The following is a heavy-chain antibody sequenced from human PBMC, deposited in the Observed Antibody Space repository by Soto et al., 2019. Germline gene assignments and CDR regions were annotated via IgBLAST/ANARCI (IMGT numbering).Heavy chain of an antibody. V-gene: IGHV3-30-3*01. Sequence: QVQLVESGGGVVQPGRSLRLSCAASGFTFSSYAMHWVRQAPGKGLEWVAVISYDGSNKYYADSVKGRFTISRDNSKNTLYLQMNRLRAEDTAVYYCARDPTVTSYYYYGMDVWGQGTTVTVSS. CDR3: ARDPTVTSYYYYGMDV. J-gene: IGHJ6*02. CDR2: ISYDGSNK. D-gene: IGHD4-4*01. CDR1: GFTFSSYA.